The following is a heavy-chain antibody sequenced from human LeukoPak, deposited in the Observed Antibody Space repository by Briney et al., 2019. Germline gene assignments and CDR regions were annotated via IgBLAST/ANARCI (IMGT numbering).Heavy chain of an antibody. J-gene: IGHJ5*02. D-gene: IGHD2-15*01. CDR2: IYYSGST. V-gene: IGHV4-31*03. Sequence: PSETLSLTCTVSGGSISSGGYYWSWIRQHPGKGLEWIGYIYYSGSTYYNPSLKSRVTISVDTSKNQFSLKLSSVTAADTAVYYCARGGVVVAAILFDPWGQGTLVTVSS. CDR1: GGSISSGGYY. CDR3: ARGGVVVAAILFDP.